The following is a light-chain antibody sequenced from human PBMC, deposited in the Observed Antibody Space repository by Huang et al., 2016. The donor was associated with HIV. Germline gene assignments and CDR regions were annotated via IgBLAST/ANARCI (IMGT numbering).Light chain of an antibody. V-gene: IGKV1-33*01. CDR2: DAS. J-gene: IGKJ4*01. Sequence: DIQMTLSPSALSASVGDRVTITFQAGQYIRNSLKWYQQKPGKAPEPLLYDASNLDAGVPSRFSGGGSGTDFTFTISSLQPEDIATYYCQQSDDLPLTFGGGTKVEIK. CDR1: QYIRNS. CDR3: QQSDDLPLT.